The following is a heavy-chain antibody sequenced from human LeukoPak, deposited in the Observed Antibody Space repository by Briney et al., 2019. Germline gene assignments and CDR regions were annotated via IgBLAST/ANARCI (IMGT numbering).Heavy chain of an antibody. CDR2: ISYDGSNK. V-gene: IGHV3-30*03. Sequence: GGSLRLSCAASGFTFSSYGMHWVRQAPGKGLEWVAVISYDGSNKYYADSVKGRFTISRDNSKNTLYLQMNSLRAEDTAVYYCATAIAAAASSSRFDSWGQGTLVTVSS. CDR1: GFTFSSYG. D-gene: IGHD6-13*01. CDR3: ATAIAAAASSSRFDS. J-gene: IGHJ5*01.